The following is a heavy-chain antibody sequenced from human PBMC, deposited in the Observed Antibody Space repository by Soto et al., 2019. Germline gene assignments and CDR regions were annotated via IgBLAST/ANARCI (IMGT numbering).Heavy chain of an antibody. J-gene: IGHJ6*02. D-gene: IGHD5-18*01. CDR1: GGTFSTYA. Sequence: ASVKVSCKASGGTFSTYAISWVRQAPGQGLEWVGGIIPIFGTANYAQKFQGRVTITADKSTSTAYMELSSLRSEDTAVYYCARAAYSYGTAYLSYYYGMDVWGQGTTVTVSS. CDR3: ARAAYSYGTAYLSYYYGMDV. CDR2: IIPIFGTA. V-gene: IGHV1-69*06.